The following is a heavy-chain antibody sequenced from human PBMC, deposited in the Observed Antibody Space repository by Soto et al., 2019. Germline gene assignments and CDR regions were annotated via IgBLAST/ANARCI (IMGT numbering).Heavy chain of an antibody. V-gene: IGHV3-21*01. CDR3: ARDIYVWGSYRTNWFDP. CDR2: ISSSSSYI. J-gene: IGHJ5*02. Sequence: EVQLVESGGGLVKPGGSLRLSCAASGFTFSSYSMNWVRQAPGKGLEWVSSISSSSSYIYYADSVKGRFTISRDNAKNSLFLKMNGLRAEDTAVYYCARDIYVWGSYRTNWFDPWGQGTLVTVSS. D-gene: IGHD3-16*02. CDR1: GFTFSSYS.